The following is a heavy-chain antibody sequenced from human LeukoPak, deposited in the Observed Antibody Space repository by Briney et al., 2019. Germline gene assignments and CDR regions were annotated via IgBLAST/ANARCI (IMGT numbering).Heavy chain of an antibody. V-gene: IGHV1-2*02. CDR1: GYTFTGYY. CDR2: INPNSGGT. D-gene: IGHD3-10*01. Sequence: ASVKVSCKASGYTFTGYYMHWVRQAPGQGLEWMGWINPNSGGTNYAQKFQGRVTMTRDTSISAAYMELSRLRSDDTAVYYCAVGGLLWFGELLGGFDYWGQGTLVTVSS. J-gene: IGHJ4*02. CDR3: AVGGLLWFGELLGGFDY.